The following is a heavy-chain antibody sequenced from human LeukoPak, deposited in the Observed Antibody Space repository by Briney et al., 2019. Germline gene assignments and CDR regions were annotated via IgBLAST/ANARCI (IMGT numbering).Heavy chain of an antibody. CDR3: AKAGYCSSISCYEDS. J-gene: IGHJ4*02. D-gene: IGHD2-2*03. CDR2: ISYDGSNK. CDR1: GFTFSSYG. V-gene: IGHV3-30*18. Sequence: GGSLRLSCAASGFTFSSYGMHWVRQAPGKGLEWVAVISYDGSNKYYADSVKGRFTISRDNSKNTLYLQMNSLRAEDTAVYYCAKAGYCSSISCYEDSWGQGTLVTVSS.